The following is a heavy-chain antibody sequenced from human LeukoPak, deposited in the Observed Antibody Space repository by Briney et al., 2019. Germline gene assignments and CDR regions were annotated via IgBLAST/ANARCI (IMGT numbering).Heavy chain of an antibody. CDR3: ARGYCSNTRCSEGFYFDY. J-gene: IGHJ4*02. Sequence: HPGGSLRLSCAASGFTFNTYDMHWVRQPTGKGLEWVSAIGIAGDTYYPDSVKGRFTISRDNAKNSLYLQLNSLRAGGTAVYYCARGYCSNTRCSEGFYFDYWGQGALVTVSS. D-gene: IGHD2-2*01. CDR1: GFTFNTYD. V-gene: IGHV3-13*01. CDR2: IGIAGDT.